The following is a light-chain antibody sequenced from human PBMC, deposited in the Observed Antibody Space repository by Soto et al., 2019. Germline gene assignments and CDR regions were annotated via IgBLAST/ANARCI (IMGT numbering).Light chain of an antibody. Sequence: QSALTQPASVSGSPGQSITISCTGTSSDIGSYNRVSWYQQHPGKAPKLMIYEDTQRPSRVSNRFSGSKSGNTASLTITGLQAEDEADYYCCSYAGPSIFVVFGGGTKLTAL. J-gene: IGLJ2*01. CDR3: CSYAGPSIFVV. CDR1: SSDIGSYNR. V-gene: IGLV2-23*02. CDR2: EDT.